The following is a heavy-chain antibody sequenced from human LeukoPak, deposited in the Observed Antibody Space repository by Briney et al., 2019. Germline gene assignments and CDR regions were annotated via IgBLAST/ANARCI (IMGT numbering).Heavy chain of an antibody. CDR2: IHADGTT. D-gene: IGHD3-10*01. CDR1: GFTFSQNY. J-gene: IGHJ4*02. Sequence: PGEILTLSCAASGFTFSQNYMSWVRQAPGRGLEWVSLIHADGTTHYADSVKGRFTISRDTSKNTVYLEMNSLTPEDTAVYYCARDRAGKKGWVEFDSWGQGTLVTVSS. V-gene: IGHV3-66*02. CDR3: ARDRAGKKGWVEFDS.